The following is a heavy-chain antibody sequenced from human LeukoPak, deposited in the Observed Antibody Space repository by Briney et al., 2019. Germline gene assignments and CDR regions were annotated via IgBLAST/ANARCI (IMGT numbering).Heavy chain of an antibody. D-gene: IGHD6-13*01. J-gene: IGHJ4*02. Sequence: SETLSLTCTVSGGSISSGGYYWNWIRQHPGKGREWIGYIYYSGITYYNPSLKSRLTISVDTSKNQFSLKLSSVTAADTAVYYCVRSPEAAGVRFDYWGQGTLVTVSS. CDR1: GGSISSGGYY. CDR3: VRSPEAAGVRFDY. V-gene: IGHV4-31*03. CDR2: IYYSGIT.